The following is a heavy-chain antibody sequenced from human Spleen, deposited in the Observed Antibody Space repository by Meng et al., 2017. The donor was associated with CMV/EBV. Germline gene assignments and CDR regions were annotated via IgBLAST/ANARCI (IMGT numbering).Heavy chain of an antibody. CDR1: GFTFRSYT. Sequence: AASGFTFRSYTMNWVRQAPGKGLEWVSSISSSSPYIYYADSVKGRFTISRDNAKNSLYLQMNSLRAEDTAVYYCARDGQSSSLSYFDYWGQGTLVTVSS. D-gene: IGHD6-13*01. CDR3: ARDGQSSSLSYFDY. J-gene: IGHJ4*02. CDR2: ISSSSPYI. V-gene: IGHV3-21*01.